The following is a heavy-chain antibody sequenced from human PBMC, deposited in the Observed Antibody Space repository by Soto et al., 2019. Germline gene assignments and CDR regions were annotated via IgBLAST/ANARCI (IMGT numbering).Heavy chain of an antibody. D-gene: IGHD6-13*01. CDR3: APRIAAAGTFDY. CDR1: GGSISSGDYY. Sequence: SETLSLTCTVSGGSISSGDYYWSWIRQPPGKGLEWIGYIYYSGSTYYNPSLKSRVTIXVXXSXNXFXLXXXPVTXADTALYYCAPRIAAAGTFDYWGQGTLVTVSS. CDR2: IYYSGST. J-gene: IGHJ4*02. V-gene: IGHV4-30-4*01.